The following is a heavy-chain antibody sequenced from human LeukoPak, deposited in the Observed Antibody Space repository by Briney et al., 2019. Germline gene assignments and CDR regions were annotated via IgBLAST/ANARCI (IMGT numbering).Heavy chain of an antibody. CDR1: EFTFSSYW. CDR3: ARAYNALDV. Sequence: PGGSLRLSCAASEFTFSSYWMNWVRQAPGKGLEWVANIKPDGSDKYYVDSVKGRFTISRDNAKNSLYLQMYSLRAEDTAVYYCARAYNALDVWGQGTTVTVSS. CDR2: IKPDGSDK. V-gene: IGHV3-7*01. J-gene: IGHJ6*02.